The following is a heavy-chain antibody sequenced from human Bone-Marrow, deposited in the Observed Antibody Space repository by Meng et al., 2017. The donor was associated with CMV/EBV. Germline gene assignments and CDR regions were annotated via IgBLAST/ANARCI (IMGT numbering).Heavy chain of an antibody. Sequence: GESLKISCAASGFTFDDYGMSWVRQAPGKGLEWVSGINWNGGSTGYADSVKGRFTISRDNAKNSLYLQMNSLRAEDTAVYYCARGGYCSSTSCLNYYYGMDVWGQGTTVTVSS. CDR3: ARGGYCSSTSCLNYYYGMDV. V-gene: IGHV3-20*04. CDR2: INWNGGST. D-gene: IGHD2-2*03. CDR1: GFTFDDYG. J-gene: IGHJ6*02.